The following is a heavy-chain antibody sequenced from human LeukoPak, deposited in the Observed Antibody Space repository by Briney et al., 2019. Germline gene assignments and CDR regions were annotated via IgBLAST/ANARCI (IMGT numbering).Heavy chain of an antibody. CDR2: ISSSGSTI. J-gene: IGHJ4*02. D-gene: IGHD1-26*01. Sequence: GGSLRLSCAASGFTFSSYEMNWVRQAPGKGLEWVSYISSSGSTIYYADSVKGRFTISRDNSKNTMYLQMNNLREEDTAVYYCTRDPILGAPDYFDYWGQGTLVTVSS. CDR1: GFTFSSYE. CDR3: TRDPILGAPDYFDY. V-gene: IGHV3-48*03.